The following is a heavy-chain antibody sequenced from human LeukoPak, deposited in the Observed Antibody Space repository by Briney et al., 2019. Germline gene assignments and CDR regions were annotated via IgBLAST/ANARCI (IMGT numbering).Heavy chain of an antibody. CDR1: GGSISSSSYY. V-gene: IGHV4-39*01. CDR2: IYYSGST. CDR3: ARHSLFGVVIYYFDY. D-gene: IGHD3-3*02. J-gene: IGHJ4*02. Sequence: TSETLSLTCTVSGGSISSSSYYWGWIRQPPGKGLEWIGSIYYSGSTYYNPSLKSRVTISVDTSKNQFSLKLSSVTAADTTVYYCARHSLFGVVIYYFDYWGQGTLVTVSS.